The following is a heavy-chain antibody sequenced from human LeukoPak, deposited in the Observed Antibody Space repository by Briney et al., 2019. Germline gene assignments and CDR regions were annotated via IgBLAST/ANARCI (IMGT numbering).Heavy chain of an antibody. Sequence: SGTLSLTCGVSGGSISSSNWWSWVRQPPGKGLESIGEIYHSGSTNYNPSLRSRVTISVDKSKNQFYLKLSSVTAADTAVYYCARRALLFHYALDVWGQGTTVTVSS. CDR2: IYHSGST. V-gene: IGHV4-4*02. CDR1: GGSISSSNW. CDR3: ARRALLFHYALDV. D-gene: IGHD2-21*02. J-gene: IGHJ6*02.